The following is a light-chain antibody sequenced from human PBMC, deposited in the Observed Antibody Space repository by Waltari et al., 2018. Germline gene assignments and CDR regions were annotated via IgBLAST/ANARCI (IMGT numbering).Light chain of an antibody. CDR2: NTH. Sequence: QSLVSQAPSASGTPGQRVTISCSGGGSNIGTNIVSWYQHLPGTAPKLLIYNTHHRPSGVPDRFSGSKSGTSASLAISGLQSEDEANYVCAAWDDTLNGVVFGGGTKLTVL. CDR3: AAWDDTLNGVV. V-gene: IGLV1-44*01. J-gene: IGLJ2*01. CDR1: GSNIGTNI.